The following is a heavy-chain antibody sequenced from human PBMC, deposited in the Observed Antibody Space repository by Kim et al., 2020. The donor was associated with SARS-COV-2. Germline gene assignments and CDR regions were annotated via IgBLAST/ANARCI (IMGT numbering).Heavy chain of an antibody. D-gene: IGHD1-20*01. CDR3: AKDDRIRYSDYFDY. CDR1: GFTFSTYA. V-gene: IGHV3-23*01. J-gene: IGHJ4*02. Sequence: GGSLRLSCAASGFTFSTYAMSWVRQAPGKGLEWISAITGSGDSTYYTDSVKGRFTISRDNSKSTLYLQMTSLRAGDTAIYYCAKDDRIRYSDYFDYWGQG. CDR2: ITGSGDST.